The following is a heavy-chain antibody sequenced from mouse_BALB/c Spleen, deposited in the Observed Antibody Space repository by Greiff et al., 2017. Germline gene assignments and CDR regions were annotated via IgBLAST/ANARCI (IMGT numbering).Heavy chain of an antibody. D-gene: IGHD1-2*01. CDR3: ARHEGVTTANFDY. J-gene: IGHJ2*01. CDR2: ISSGGSYT. CDR1: GFTFSSYG. V-gene: IGHV5-6*02. Sequence: EVMLVESGGDLVKPGGSLKLSCAASGFTFSSYGMSWVRQTPDKRLEWVATISSGGSYTYYPDSVKGRFTISRDNAKNTLYLQMSSLKSEDTAMYYCARHEGVTTANFDYWGQGTTLTVSS.